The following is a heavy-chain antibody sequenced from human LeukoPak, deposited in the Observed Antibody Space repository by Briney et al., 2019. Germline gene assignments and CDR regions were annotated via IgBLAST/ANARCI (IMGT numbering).Heavy chain of an antibody. J-gene: IGHJ4*02. CDR3: ARHLRSFPDC. D-gene: IGHD3-3*02. V-gene: IGHV4-59*08. Sequence: SETLSLTCTFSGDSIRSYYWSWIRQPPGKGLEWLGYIYYSGTTNYNPALKRRLTMSLDTSKKQLSLRLTSVTAADTAVYYCARHLRSFPDCWGQGTLVTVSS. CDR1: GDSIRSYY. CDR2: IYYSGTT.